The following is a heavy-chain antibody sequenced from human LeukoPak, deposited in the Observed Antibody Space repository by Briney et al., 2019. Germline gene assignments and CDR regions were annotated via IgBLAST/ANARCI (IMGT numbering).Heavy chain of an antibody. CDR3: ARDGLAVAGTSFDY. CDR2: IKQDGSEK. D-gene: IGHD6-19*01. J-gene: IGHJ4*02. CDR1: GFTFSSYW. Sequence: GGSLRLSCTASGFTFSSYWMNWVRQAPGKGLEWVANIKQDGSEKYYVDSVKGRFTISRDNAKKSLYLQMNSLRAEDTAVYYCARDGLAVAGTSFDYWGQGTLVTVSS. V-gene: IGHV3-7*01.